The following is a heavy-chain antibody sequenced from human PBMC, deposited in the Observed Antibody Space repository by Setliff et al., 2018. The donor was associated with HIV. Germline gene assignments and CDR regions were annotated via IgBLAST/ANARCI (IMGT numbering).Heavy chain of an antibody. J-gene: IGHJ6*02. D-gene: IGHD6-19*01. V-gene: IGHV1-18*01. CDR1: GYTFTTYG. CDR2: ISPYIGHT. CDR3: ARLGSGWSDSYYYAMDV. Sequence: ASVKVSCKASGYTFTTYGISWVRQAPGHGLEWMGWISPYIGHTNYAQNFQDRVTMTIDTSTSRAYMELRSLRSDDTAVYFCARLGSGWSDSYYYAMDVWGQGITVTVSS.